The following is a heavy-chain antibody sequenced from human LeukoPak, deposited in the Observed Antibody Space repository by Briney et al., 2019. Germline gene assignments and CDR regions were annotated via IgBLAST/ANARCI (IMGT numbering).Heavy chain of an antibody. Sequence: PSETLSLTCAVYGGSFSGYYWSWIRQPPGKGLEWIGEINHSGSTNYNPSLKSRVTISVDTSKNQFSLKLSSVTAADTAVYYCARARPLRTFDYWGHGTLVTVAS. J-gene: IGHJ4*01. V-gene: IGHV4-34*01. D-gene: IGHD5-12*01. CDR1: GGSFSGYY. CDR2: INHSGST. CDR3: ARARPLRTFDY.